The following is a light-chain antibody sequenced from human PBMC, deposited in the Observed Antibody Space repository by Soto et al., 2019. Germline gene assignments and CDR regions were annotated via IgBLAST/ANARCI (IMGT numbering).Light chain of an antibody. CDR3: GADHGSGSNFVYV. CDR1: SGYSNYK. V-gene: IGLV9-49*01. CDR2: VGTGGIVG. Sequence: QSVLTQPPSASASLGASVTLTCTLSSGYSNYKVDWYQQRPGKGPRFVMRVGTGGIVGSKGDGIPDRFSVLGSGLNRYLTIKNIQEEDESEYQCGADHGSGSNFVYVFGTGTKVTVL. J-gene: IGLJ1*01.